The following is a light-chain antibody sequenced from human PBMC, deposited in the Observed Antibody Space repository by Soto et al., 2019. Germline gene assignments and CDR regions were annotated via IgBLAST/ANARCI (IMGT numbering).Light chain of an antibody. Sequence: QSALTQPASVAGPPGQSITISCTGTSSDVGLYNLVSWYQQHPGKAPKFMIYEVNKRSSGISFRFSGSKSGNTASLTISGLQAEDEADYYCCSYAASGSLLFGGGTKLTVL. CDR2: EVN. CDR1: SSDVGLYNL. J-gene: IGLJ2*01. V-gene: IGLV2-23*02. CDR3: CSYAASGSLL.